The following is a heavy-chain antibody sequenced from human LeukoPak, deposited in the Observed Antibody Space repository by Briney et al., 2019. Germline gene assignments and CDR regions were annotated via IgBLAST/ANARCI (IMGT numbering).Heavy chain of an antibody. Sequence: GASVKVSCKASGYTFTSYGISWVRQAPGQGLEWMGWISAYNGNTNYAQKLQGRVTMTTDTSTSTAYMELWSLRSDDTAVYYCAGRMYSSGWYHFDYWGQGTLVTVSS. J-gene: IGHJ4*02. V-gene: IGHV1-18*01. CDR3: AGRMYSSGWYHFDY. CDR2: ISAYNGNT. CDR1: GYTFTSYG. D-gene: IGHD6-19*01.